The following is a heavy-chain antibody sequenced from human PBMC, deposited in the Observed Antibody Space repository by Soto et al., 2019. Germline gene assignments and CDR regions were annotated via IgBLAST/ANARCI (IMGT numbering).Heavy chain of an antibody. J-gene: IGHJ3*02. Sequence: VASVKVSCKASGYTFTSYGISWVRQAPGQGLEWMGWISAYNGNTNYAQKLQGRVTMTTDTSTSTAYMELRSLRSDDTAVYYCARVYYYDSSGYLTLDAFDIWGQGTMVT. CDR3: ARVYYYDSSGYLTLDAFDI. CDR1: GYTFTSYG. V-gene: IGHV1-18*01. CDR2: ISAYNGNT. D-gene: IGHD3-22*01.